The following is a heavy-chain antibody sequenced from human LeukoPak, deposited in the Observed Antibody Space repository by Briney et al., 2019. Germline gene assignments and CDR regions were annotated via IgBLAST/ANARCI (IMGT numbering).Heavy chain of an antibody. Sequence: SVRVSCKASGFTFTISAMQWVRQARGQRGEGIGWIVVGSGNTNYTQKLQERVTITRDMSTSTAYMELISLRSEDTAVYYCAADDAGHTPPGEPTGKFDPWGQGTLVTVSS. J-gene: IGHJ5*02. CDR2: IVVGSGNT. V-gene: IGHV1-58*02. CDR1: GFTFTISA. D-gene: IGHD1-14*01. CDR3: AADDAGHTPPGEPTGKFDP.